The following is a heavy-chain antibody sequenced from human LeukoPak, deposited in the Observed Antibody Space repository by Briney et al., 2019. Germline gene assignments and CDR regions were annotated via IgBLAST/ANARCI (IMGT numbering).Heavy chain of an antibody. Sequence: GGSLRLSCAASGFTFATYAMSWVRQAPGKGLEWVSTFYETGKTDHADSVKGRFTISRDTSKNTLYLQMNSLRAEDTATYYCAKRGAGSGGLHYWGQGTLVTVSA. J-gene: IGHJ4*02. D-gene: IGHD6-19*01. CDR3: AKRGAGSGGLHY. CDR2: FYETGKT. CDR1: GFTFATYA. V-gene: IGHV3-23*01.